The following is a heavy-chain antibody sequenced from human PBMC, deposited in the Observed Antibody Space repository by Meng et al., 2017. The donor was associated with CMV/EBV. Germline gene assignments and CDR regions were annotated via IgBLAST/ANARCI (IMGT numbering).Heavy chain of an antibody. Sequence: ASVKVSCKASGYTFTSYGISWVRQAPGQGLEWMGWISAYNGNTNYAQKLQGRVTMTTDTSTSTAYMELRSLRSDDTAVYYCARVVVVPAATTLRYYYYGMDVWGQGTTVIVSS. CDR1: GYTFTSYG. J-gene: IGHJ6*02. CDR2: ISAYNGNT. V-gene: IGHV1-18*01. CDR3: ARVVVVPAATTLRYYYYGMDV. D-gene: IGHD2-2*01.